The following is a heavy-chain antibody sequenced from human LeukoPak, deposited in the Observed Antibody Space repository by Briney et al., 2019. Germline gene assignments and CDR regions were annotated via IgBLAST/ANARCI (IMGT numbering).Heavy chain of an antibody. V-gene: IGHV3-23*01. Sequence: SGGSLRLSCAASGFTFNDYAMTWVRRAPGKGLEWVSSISASGAMTYYADSVKGRFTVSRDNSKNTLYLQMSRLTAADTAVYYCAKDRSIGTYYTFDHWGQGTLVTVSS. J-gene: IGHJ4*02. CDR3: AKDRSIGTYYTFDH. CDR2: ISASGAMT. CDR1: GFTFNDYA. D-gene: IGHD1-26*01.